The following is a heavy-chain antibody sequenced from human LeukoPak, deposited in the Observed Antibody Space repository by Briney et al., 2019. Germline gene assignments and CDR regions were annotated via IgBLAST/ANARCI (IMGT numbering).Heavy chain of an antibody. J-gene: IGHJ1*01. CDR2: IDPSDSYT. CDR1: GYSFTSYW. V-gene: IGHV5-10-1*01. CDR3: AGAGIAVAGNAEYFQH. D-gene: IGHD6-19*01. Sequence: GESLRVSCKGSGYSFTSYWISWVRQMPGKGLEWMGRIDPSDSYTNYSPSFQGHVTISADKSISTAYLQWSSLKASDTAMYYCAGAGIAVAGNAEYFQHWGQGTLVTVSS.